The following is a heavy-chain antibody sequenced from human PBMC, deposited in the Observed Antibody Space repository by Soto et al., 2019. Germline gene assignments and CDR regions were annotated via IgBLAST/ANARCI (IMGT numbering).Heavy chain of an antibody. Sequence: SETLSLTCAVSGGSISSGGYSWSWIRQPPGKGLEWIGYIYNSGSTYYNPSLKSRVTISVDRSKNHFSLKLTSVTAADTAVYYCARSPFCSDSSGYLGNAFDIWGQGTMVTVSS. V-gene: IGHV4-30-2*01. CDR3: ARSPFCSDSSGYLGNAFDI. D-gene: IGHD3-22*01. CDR1: GGSISSGGYS. CDR2: IYNSGST. J-gene: IGHJ3*02.